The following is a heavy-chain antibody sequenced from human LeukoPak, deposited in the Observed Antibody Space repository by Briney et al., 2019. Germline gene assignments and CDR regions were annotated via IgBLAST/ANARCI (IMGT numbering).Heavy chain of an antibody. J-gene: IGHJ6*03. Sequence: PSETLSLTCAVYGGSFSGYYWSWIRQPPGKGLEWIGEIYHSGSTNYNPSLKSRVTISVDKSKNQFSLKLSSVTAADTAVYYCARGVDTAMVPYYYYYMDVWGKGTTVTVSS. CDR3: ARGVDTAMVPYYYYYMDV. D-gene: IGHD5-18*01. V-gene: IGHV4-34*01. CDR2: IYHSGST. CDR1: GGSFSGYY.